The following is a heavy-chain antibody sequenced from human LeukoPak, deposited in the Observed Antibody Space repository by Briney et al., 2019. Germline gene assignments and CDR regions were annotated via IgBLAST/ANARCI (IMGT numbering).Heavy chain of an antibody. CDR1: GGSISSSSYY. J-gene: IGHJ4*02. Sequence: PSETLSLTCTVSGGSISSSSYYWGWIRQPPGKGLEWIGSIYYSGSTYHNPSLKSRVTISVDTSKNQFSLKLSSVTAADTAVYYCARFDRGSSGYYDYWGQGTLVTVSS. D-gene: IGHD3-22*01. CDR3: ARFDRGSSGYYDY. CDR2: IYYSGST. V-gene: IGHV4-39*01.